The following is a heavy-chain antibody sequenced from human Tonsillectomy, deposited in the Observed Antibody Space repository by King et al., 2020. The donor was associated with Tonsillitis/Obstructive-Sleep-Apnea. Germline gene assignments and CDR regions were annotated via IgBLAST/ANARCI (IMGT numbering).Heavy chain of an antibody. V-gene: IGHV3-30*04. CDR1: GFTFSSYA. J-gene: IGHJ4*02. D-gene: IGHD3-22*01. Sequence: HVQQVESGGGVVQPGRSLRLSCAASGFTFSSYAMHWVRQAPGKGLEWVAVISYDGSNKYYADSVKGRLTISRDNSKNTLYLQMNSLRAEDMAVYYCARGGDSPRREWLDSSGFSYFDYWGQGTLVTVSS. CDR2: ISYDGSNK. CDR3: ARGGDSPRREWLDSSGFSYFDY.